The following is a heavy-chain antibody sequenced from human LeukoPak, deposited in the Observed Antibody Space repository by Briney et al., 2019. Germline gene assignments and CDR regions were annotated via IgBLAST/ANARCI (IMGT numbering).Heavy chain of an antibody. D-gene: IGHD3-10*01. CDR3: ASGITMVREIDY. V-gene: IGHV3-11*04. J-gene: IGHJ4*02. Sequence: PGGSLRLSCAASGFTFRDYYMSWIRQAPGKGLEWVSYISSSGSTIYYADSVKGRFTISRDNAKNSLYLQMNSLRAEDTAVYYCASGITMVREIDYWGQGTLVTVSS. CDR2: ISSSGSTI. CDR1: GFTFRDYY.